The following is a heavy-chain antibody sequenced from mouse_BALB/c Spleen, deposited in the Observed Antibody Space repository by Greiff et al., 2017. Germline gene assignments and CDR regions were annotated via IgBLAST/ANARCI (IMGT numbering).Heavy chain of an antibody. J-gene: IGHJ4*01. Sequence: QVQLQQPGAELVKPGTSVKLSCKASGYNFTSYWINWVKLRPGQGLEWIGDIYPGSGSTNYNEKFKSKATLTVDTSSSTAYMQLSSLASEDSALYYCARRTGTNYAMDYWGQGTSVTVSS. D-gene: IGHD4-1*01. CDR1: GYNFTSYW. V-gene: IGHV1-55*01. CDR2: IYPGSGST. CDR3: ARRTGTNYAMDY.